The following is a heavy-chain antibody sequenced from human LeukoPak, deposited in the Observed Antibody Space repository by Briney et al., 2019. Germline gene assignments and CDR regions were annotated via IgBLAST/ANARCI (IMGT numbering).Heavy chain of an antibody. J-gene: IGHJ4*02. CDR1: GGSTSSGNYY. V-gene: IGHV4-39*02. CDR2: ISSSGNT. CDR3: ARLGAGPTHYDFWSGYSSFYFDY. Sequence: SETLSLTCTVSGGSTSSGNYYWGWIRQPPGKGLEWIGGISSSGNTYYNPSLKSRITIFIDTSKNHFSLKLSSVSAADTAAYYCARLGAGPTHYDFWSGYSSFYFDYWGQGTLVTVSS. D-gene: IGHD3-3*01.